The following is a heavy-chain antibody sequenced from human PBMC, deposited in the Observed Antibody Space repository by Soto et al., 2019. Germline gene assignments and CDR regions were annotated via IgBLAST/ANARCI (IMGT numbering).Heavy chain of an antibody. J-gene: IGHJ4*02. CDR3: ARVETTTDPQFDY. CDR2: IYYSGST. CDR1: GGSISSYY. Sequence: SETLSLTCTVSGGSISSYYWSWIRQPPGKGLEWIGYIYYSGSTNYNPSLKSRVTISVDTSKNQFSLKLSSVTAADTAVYYCARVETTTDPQFDYWGQGTLVTVSS. D-gene: IGHD1-1*01. V-gene: IGHV4-59*01.